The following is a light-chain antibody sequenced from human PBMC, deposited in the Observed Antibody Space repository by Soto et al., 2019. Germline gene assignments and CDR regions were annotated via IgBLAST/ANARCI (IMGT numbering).Light chain of an antibody. V-gene: IGLV1-51*01. CDR2: DNN. J-gene: IGLJ2*01. CDR3: GTWDSSLSAVV. Sequence: QSVLTQPPSVSAAPGQKVPISCSGSSSNIGTYYVSWYQHVPGAPPKLLIYDNNEPPSGIPDRFSGSKSGTSATLGITGLQTEDEADYHCGTWDSSLSAVVFGGGTKLTVL. CDR1: SSNIGTYY.